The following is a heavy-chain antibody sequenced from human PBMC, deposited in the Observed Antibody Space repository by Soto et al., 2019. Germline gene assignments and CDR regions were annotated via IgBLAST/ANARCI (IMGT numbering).Heavy chain of an antibody. D-gene: IGHD3-16*01. V-gene: IGHV1-69*13. Sequence: GASVKVSCKASGGTFSSYAISWVRQAPGQGLEWMGGIIPIFGTANYAQKFQGRVTITADESTSTAYMELSSLRSEDTAVYYCARVISARGTQGASAQASSAFDIWGQGTMVTVSS. CDR1: GGTFSSYA. J-gene: IGHJ3*02. CDR2: IIPIFGTA. CDR3: ARVISARGTQGASAQASSAFDI.